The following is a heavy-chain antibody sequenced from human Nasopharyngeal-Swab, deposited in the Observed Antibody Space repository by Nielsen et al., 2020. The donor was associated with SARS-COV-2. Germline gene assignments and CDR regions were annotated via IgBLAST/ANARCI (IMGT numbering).Heavy chain of an antibody. CDR2: ISYDGSNK. J-gene: IGHJ4*02. CDR3: AKERFYSGSGKYPRDFDY. Sequence: GESLKISCVASGFTFSSYGMHWVRQAPGKGLEWVAIISYDGSNKYHADSVKGRFTISKDNSKNTLYLQMSSLRADDTAVYYCAKERFYSGSGKYPRDFDYWGQGTRVTVSS. D-gene: IGHD3-10*01. CDR1: GFTFSSYG. V-gene: IGHV3-30*18.